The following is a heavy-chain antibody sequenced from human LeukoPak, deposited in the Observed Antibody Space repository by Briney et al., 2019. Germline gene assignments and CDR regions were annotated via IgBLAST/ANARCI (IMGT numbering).Heavy chain of an antibody. CDR2: INHSGST. CDR1: GGSFSGYY. V-gene: IGHV4-34*01. Sequence: SEALSLTCAVYGGSFSGYYWSWIRQPPGKGLEWIGEINHSGSTNYNPSLKSRVTISVDTSKNQFSLKLSSVTAADTAVYYCARGVGGPGGYYNGPNDYWGQGTLVTVSS. D-gene: IGHD3-10*01. CDR3: ARGVGGPGGYYNGPNDY. J-gene: IGHJ4*02.